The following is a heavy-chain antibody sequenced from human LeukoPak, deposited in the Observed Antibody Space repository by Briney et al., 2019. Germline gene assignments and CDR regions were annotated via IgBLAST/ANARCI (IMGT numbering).Heavy chain of an antibody. CDR3: ASAGNHIVVVPSGY. CDR1: GFTFSNYE. J-gene: IGHJ4*02. Sequence: GGSLRLSCAASGFTFSNYEMNWIRQAPGKGLEWISYISNSGNTKYYADSVKGRFTISRDNAKNSLYLQMNSLRAEDTAVYCCASAGNHIVVVPSGYWGQGTLVTVSS. V-gene: IGHV3-48*03. CDR2: ISNSGNTK. D-gene: IGHD2-2*01.